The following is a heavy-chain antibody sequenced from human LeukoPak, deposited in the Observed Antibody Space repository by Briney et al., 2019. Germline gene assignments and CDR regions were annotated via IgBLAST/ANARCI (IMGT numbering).Heavy chain of an antibody. CDR3: ARQDGVDNSGYYNPDY. Sequence: GESLKISCKGSGYSFATYWIGWVRQMPGKGLEWMGIIYPDDSDTRYSPSFQGQVTISADKSISTAYLQWSGLKASDTAMYYCARQDGVDNSGYYNPDYWGQGTLVTVSS. D-gene: IGHD3-22*01. CDR2: IYPDDSDT. J-gene: IGHJ4*02. V-gene: IGHV5-51*01. CDR1: GYSFATYW.